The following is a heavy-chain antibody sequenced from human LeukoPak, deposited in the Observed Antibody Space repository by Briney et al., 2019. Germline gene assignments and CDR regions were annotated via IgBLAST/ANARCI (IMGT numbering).Heavy chain of an antibody. V-gene: IGHV1-69*04. CDR1: GYTLTSFG. CDR2: IIPILGIA. J-gene: IGHJ6*04. Sequence: GASVKVSCKASGYTLTSFGISWVRQAPGQGLEWMGRIIPILGIANYAQKFQGRVTITADKSTNTAYMELSSLRSEDTAVYYCATGTRCLEWSSGMDVWGKGTTVTVS. CDR3: ATGTRCLEWSSGMDV. D-gene: IGHD3-3*01.